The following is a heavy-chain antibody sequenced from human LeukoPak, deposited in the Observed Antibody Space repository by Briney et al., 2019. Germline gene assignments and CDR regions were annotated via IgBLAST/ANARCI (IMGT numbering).Heavy chain of an antibody. D-gene: IGHD3-22*01. CDR2: IYHSGST. CDR3: ASGRPYYYDSTRPY. J-gene: IGHJ4*02. CDR1: GGSISSSNW. V-gene: IGHV4-4*02. Sequence: SETLSLTCAVSGGSISSSNWWSWVRQPPGKGLEWIGEIYHSGSTNYNPSLKSRVTISVDKSKNQFSLKPSSVTAADTAVYYCASGRPYYYDSTRPYWGQGTLVTVSS.